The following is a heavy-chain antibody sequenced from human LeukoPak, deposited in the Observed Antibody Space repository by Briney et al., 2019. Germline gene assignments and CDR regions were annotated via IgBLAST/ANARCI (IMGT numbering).Heavy chain of an antibody. V-gene: IGHV1-46*01. CDR1: GYTFTSYY. D-gene: IGHD6-13*01. J-gene: IGHJ4*01. CDR2: LNPSGGST. CDR3: ARDRKYSSSWYLYY. Sequence: ASVKVSYKSSGYTFTSYYLHWVRQPPAQGLEWMGILNPSGGSTSYAQKFQGRVTMTRDTSTSTVYMELSSLRSKDTAAYYSARDRKYSSSWYLYYWGQGSLVTVSS.